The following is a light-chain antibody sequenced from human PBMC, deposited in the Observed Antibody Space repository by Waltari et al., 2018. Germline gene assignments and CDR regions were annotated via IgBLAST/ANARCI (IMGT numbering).Light chain of an antibody. CDR3: CSSAGRYTWV. V-gene: IGLV2-11*01. CDR1: SSDVGGYHY. J-gene: IGLJ3*02. CDR2: DVS. Sequence: QSALTQPRSVSGSPGQSVPISCTGPSSDVGGYHYVSWYQKHPGKAPKPMILDVSKRPSGVPDCFSGSKSGNTSSLPTSALQAEDEADYYCCSSAGRYTWVSGGGTKLTVL.